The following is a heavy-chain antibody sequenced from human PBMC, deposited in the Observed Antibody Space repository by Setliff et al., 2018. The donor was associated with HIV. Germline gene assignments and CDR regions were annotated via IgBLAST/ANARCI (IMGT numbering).Heavy chain of an antibody. CDR1: GGSIKSSSYY. J-gene: IGHJ1*01. D-gene: IGHD6-13*01. V-gene: IGHV4-39*07. CDR2: IYYSGNT. Sequence: SETLSLTCTVSGGSIKSSSYYRGWIRQPPGKGLEWIGSIYYSGNTYYNPSLKSRATISEDTSRNQFSLRLSSVTAADTAIYYCARVPTSSWYVTTQRTKEYFHQWGQGTLVTVSS. CDR3: ARVPTSSWYVTTQRTKEYFHQ.